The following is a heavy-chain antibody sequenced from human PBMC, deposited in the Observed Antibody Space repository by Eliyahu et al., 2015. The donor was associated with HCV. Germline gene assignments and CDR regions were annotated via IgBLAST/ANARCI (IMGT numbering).Heavy chain of an antibody. V-gene: IGHV3-21*01. CDR2: ISSSSSYI. D-gene: IGHD3-22*01. CDR3: AREPLKPPNWYDSSGYLDY. Sequence: EVQLVESGGGLVKPGGSLRLSCAASGFXFXXYSXNWVRQAPGKGLEWVSSISSSSSYIYYADSVKGRFTISRDNAKNSLYLQMNSLRAEDTAVYYCAREPLKPPNWYDSSGYLDYWGQGTLVTVSS. J-gene: IGHJ4*02. CDR1: GFXFXXYS.